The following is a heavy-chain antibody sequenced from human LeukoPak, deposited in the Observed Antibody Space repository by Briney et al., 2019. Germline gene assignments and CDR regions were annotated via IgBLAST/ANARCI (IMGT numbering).Heavy chain of an antibody. Sequence: GGSLRLSCAPSGLTFSSYAMRCARQAPGKGLEWVSAISDSGGSTYYADSVKGRFTISRDNSKNTLYLQMNSLRAEDTAVYYCAKGGHAATVSTRIEEWSQGTQVTVSS. CDR2: ISDSGGST. J-gene: IGHJ4*02. CDR1: GLTFSSYA. D-gene: IGHD4-17*01. V-gene: IGHV3-23*01. CDR3: AKGGHAATVSTRIEE.